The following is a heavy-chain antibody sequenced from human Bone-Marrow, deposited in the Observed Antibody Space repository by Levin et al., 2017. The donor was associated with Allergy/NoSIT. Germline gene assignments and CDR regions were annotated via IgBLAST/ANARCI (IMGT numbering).Heavy chain of an antibody. CDR3: ARGDSGYDVTYYYYMDV. CDR1: GGSVSSGDYY. V-gene: IGHV4-31*03. J-gene: IGHJ6*03. CDR2: IENSGYT. D-gene: IGHD5-12*01. Sequence: LRLSCTVSGGSVSSGDYYWNWIRQCPGKGLEWIGYIENSGYTFYNPSLRSRVSISVDTWENKFSLNLNPVSAADTAVYYCARGDSGYDVTYYYYMDVWGKGTSVAVSS.